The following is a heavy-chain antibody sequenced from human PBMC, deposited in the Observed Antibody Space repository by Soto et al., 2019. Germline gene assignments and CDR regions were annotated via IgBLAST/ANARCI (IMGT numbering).Heavy chain of an antibody. CDR3: ARLGNYGVSYYYYGMDA. CDR2: IYPGDSDT. J-gene: IGHJ6*02. CDR1: GYSFTSYW. D-gene: IGHD4-4*01. Sequence: PGESLKISCKGSGYSFTSYWIGWVRQMPGKGLEWMGIIYPGDSDTRYSPSFQGQVTISADKSISTAYLQWSSLKASDTAMYYCARLGNYGVSYYYYGMDAWGQGTTVTVSS. V-gene: IGHV5-51*01.